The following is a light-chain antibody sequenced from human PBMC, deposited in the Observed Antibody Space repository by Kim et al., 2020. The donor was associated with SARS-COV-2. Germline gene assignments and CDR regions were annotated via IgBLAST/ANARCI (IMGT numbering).Light chain of an antibody. Sequence: VSPGERATLSCRASQSVNSNLAWYQQKPGQPPRLLIYGASTRATGIPARFSGSGSGTEFTLTISSLQSEDFAVYYCQQYNNWPLTFGGGTKVDIK. CDR1: QSVNSN. J-gene: IGKJ4*01. CDR3: QQYNNWPLT. CDR2: GAS. V-gene: IGKV3-15*01.